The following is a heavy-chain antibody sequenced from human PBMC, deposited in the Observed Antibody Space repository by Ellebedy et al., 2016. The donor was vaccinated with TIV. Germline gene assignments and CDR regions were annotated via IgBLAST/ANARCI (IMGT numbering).Heavy chain of an antibody. CDR2: IFTSGSF. J-gene: IGHJ6*03. CDR3: ARVHCSITTCDYYYMDV. Sequence: SETLSLXXTVSGGSVSRYFWSWIRQPAGKGLEWIGRIFTSGSFNYNPSLMSRVTMSVVTSKNQISLRLNSVTTADTAVYYCARVHCSITTCDYYYMDVWGKGTTVIVSS. CDR1: GGSVSRYF. V-gene: IGHV4-4*07. D-gene: IGHD1-1*01.